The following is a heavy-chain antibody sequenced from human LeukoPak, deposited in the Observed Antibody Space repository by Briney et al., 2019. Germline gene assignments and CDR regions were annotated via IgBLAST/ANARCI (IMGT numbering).Heavy chain of an antibody. Sequence: PGRSLRLSCAASGFTFSNYGMHWVRQAPGKGLEWVALISYDGSNKYYTDSVKGRFTISRDNSKNTQWLQMNSLRPGDTAVYYCAKGPYRSSSGGSEIDFWGQGTLVTVSS. V-gene: IGHV3-30*18. D-gene: IGHD6-6*01. CDR3: AKGPYRSSSGGSEIDF. CDR2: ISYDGSNK. J-gene: IGHJ4*02. CDR1: GFTFSNYG.